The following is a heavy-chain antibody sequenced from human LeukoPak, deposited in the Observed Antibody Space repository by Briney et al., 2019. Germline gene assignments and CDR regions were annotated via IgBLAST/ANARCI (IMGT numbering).Heavy chain of an antibody. CDR1: GYSIGSGYY. CDR2: IYSSGST. V-gene: IGHV4-4*07. D-gene: IGHD5-18*01. CDR3: AGYSYGRFDY. J-gene: IGHJ4*02. Sequence: SETLSLTCTVSGYSIGSGYYWGWIRQPAGKGLEWIGRIYSSGSTNYNPPLKSRVTMSVDTTKNLFSLKLTSVTAADTAVYYCAGYSYGRFDYWGQGTLVTVSS.